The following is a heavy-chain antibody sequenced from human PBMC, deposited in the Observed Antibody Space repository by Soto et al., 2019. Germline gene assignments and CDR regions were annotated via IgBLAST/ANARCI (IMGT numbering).Heavy chain of an antibody. CDR3: ARHLSHLKTGRLDP. CDR1: GFTFINYA. D-gene: IGHD7-27*01. J-gene: IGHJ5*02. CDR2: ISGDGSNE. V-gene: IGHV3-30-3*01. Sequence: QEQLVESGGGVVQPGRSLRLSCRVSGFTFINYAMHWVRQAPGKGLEWVALISGDGSNEYYADSVKGRFTISRDNSRNTLYLQMNSLRADHTAVYYCARHLSHLKTGRLDPWGQGTLVTVSS.